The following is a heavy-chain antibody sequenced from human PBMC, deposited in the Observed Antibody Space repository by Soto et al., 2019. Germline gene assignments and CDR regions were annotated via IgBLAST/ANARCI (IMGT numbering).Heavy chain of an antibody. CDR1: GFTFSSHA. CDR2: LSDSGISI. J-gene: IGHJ4*02. CDR3: AKVSSCWHAGFFDL. D-gene: IGHD2-2*01. Sequence: EVQLLESGGGLVQPGGSLRLSCTASGFTFSSHAMTWVRQAPGKGLEWVSGLSDSGISIYYADSVKDRLTISRDNSKNTLYLQIHTLRAEDTAVYHCAKVSSCWHAGFFDLWGQGTLVTVSS. V-gene: IGHV3-23*01.